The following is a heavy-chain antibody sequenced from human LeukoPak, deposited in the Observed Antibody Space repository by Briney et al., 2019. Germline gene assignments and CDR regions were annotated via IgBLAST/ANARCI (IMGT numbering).Heavy chain of an antibody. V-gene: IGHV3-7*03. J-gene: IGHJ4*02. Sequence: GGSLRLSCVASGFPFSSYWMTWVRQAPGKGLEWVANIEEDGGDKYYVDSVKGRFIISRDNAKNSLYLQMNSLRADDTAVYYCARALRGFLETPSDYWGQGTLVTVSS. CDR3: ARALRGFLETPSDY. D-gene: IGHD3-3*01. CDR2: IEEDGGDK. CDR1: GFPFSSYW.